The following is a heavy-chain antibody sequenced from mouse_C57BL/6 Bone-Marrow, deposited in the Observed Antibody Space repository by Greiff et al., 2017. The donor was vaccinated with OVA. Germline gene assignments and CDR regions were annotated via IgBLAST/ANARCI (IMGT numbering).Heavy chain of an antibody. D-gene: IGHD1-1*01. V-gene: IGHV5-17*01. Sequence: EVMLVESGGGLVKPGGSLKLSCAASGFTFSDYGMHWVRQAPEKGLEWVAYISSGSSTIYYADTVKGRFTIARDNAKNTLFLQMTSLRSEDTAMYYCARWDLYGSSSFDYWGQGTTLTVSS. CDR1: GFTFSDYG. J-gene: IGHJ2*01. CDR3: ARWDLYGSSSFDY. CDR2: ISSGSSTI.